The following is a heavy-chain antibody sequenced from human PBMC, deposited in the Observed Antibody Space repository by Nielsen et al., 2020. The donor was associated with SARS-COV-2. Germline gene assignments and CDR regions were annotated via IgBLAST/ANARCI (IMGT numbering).Heavy chain of an antibody. V-gene: IGHV1-58*02. CDR1: RFTLTSSA. J-gene: IGHJ6*02. D-gene: IGHD3-10*01. CDR2: IVVGSGNT. Sequence: SVPVSCQASRFTLTSSAMQWLRQARGQRLEWIGWIVVGSGNTNYAQKFQERVTITRDMSTSTAYMELSSLRSEDTAVYYCAAGRGMVRGVRPMDVWGQGTTVTVSS. CDR3: AAGRGMVRGVRPMDV.